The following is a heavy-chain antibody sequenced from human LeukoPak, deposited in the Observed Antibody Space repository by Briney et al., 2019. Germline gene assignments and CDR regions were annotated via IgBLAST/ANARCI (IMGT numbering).Heavy chain of an antibody. CDR1: GYTFTSYD. D-gene: IGHD2-2*01. Sequence: GASVKVSCKASGYTFTSYDINWVRQATGQGLEWMGWMNPNGGNTGYAQKFQGRVTMTRNTSISTAYMELSSLRSEDTAVYYCARSVRRDIVVDDAFDIWGQGTMVTVSS. J-gene: IGHJ3*02. V-gene: IGHV1-8*01. CDR2: MNPNGGNT. CDR3: ARSVRRDIVVDDAFDI.